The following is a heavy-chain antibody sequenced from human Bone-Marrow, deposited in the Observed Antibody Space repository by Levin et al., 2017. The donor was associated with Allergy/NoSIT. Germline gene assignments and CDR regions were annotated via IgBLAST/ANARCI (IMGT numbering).Heavy chain of an antibody. Sequence: SCVASGFTFSDYAMTWVRQAPGKGLEWVANMGEDGADKYYVDSVKGRFTLSRDNAKKSLYLQMNNLSVDDTAVYYCARHNWYRFDYWGQGTLVTVSS. CDR3: ARHNWYRFDY. CDR2: MGEDGADK. CDR1: GFTFSDYA. J-gene: IGHJ4*02. D-gene: IGHD1-20*01. V-gene: IGHV3-7*01.